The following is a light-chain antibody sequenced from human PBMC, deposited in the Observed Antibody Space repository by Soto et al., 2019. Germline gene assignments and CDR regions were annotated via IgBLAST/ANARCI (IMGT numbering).Light chain of an antibody. CDR3: TSYTSGSTDV. J-gene: IGLJ1*01. CDR2: DVS. Sequence: QSALTQPASVSGSPGQSITFSCTGTSSDVGAYNYVSWYQQHPGKAPKLIIYDVSNWPSGVSDRFSGSKSGNTASLTISGLQAEDEADYYCTSYTSGSTDVFGTGTKVTVL. V-gene: IGLV2-14*01. CDR1: SSDVGAYNY.